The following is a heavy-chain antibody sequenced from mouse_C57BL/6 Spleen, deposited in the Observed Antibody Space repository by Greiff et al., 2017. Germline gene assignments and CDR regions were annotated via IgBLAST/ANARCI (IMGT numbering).Heavy chain of an antibody. CDR3: ARDHSY. CDR1: GYSFTGYY. V-gene: IGHV1-42*01. D-gene: IGHD3-1*01. J-gene: IGHJ2*01. CDR2: INPSTGGT. Sequence: VQLQQSGPELVKPGASVKISCKASGYSFTGYYMNWVKQSPEKSLEWIGEINPSTGGTTYNQKFKAKATLTVDKSSSTAYMQLKSLTSEDSAVYYCARDHSYWGQGTTLTVSS.